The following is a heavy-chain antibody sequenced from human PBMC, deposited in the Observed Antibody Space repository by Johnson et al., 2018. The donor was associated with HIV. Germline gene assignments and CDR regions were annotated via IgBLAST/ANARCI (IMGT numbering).Heavy chain of an antibody. V-gene: IGHV3-30-3*01. J-gene: IGHJ3*02. D-gene: IGHD1-26*01. CDR1: GFTFSSYA. Sequence: QVKLVESGGGLVKPGRSLRLSCAASGFTFSSYAMHWVRQAPGKGLEWVAVISDDGSNKYYGDSVKGRFTISRDNSKNTLYLQMNSLRVEDTAVYYCAKAVGGYAFDIWGQGTMVTVSS. CDR2: ISDDGSNK. CDR3: AKAVGGYAFDI.